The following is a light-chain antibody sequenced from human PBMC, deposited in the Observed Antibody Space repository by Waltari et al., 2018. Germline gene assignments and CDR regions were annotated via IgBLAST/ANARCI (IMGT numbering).Light chain of an antibody. CDR2: NDG. J-gene: IGLJ3*02. CDR3: AAWDDSLNGWV. Sequence: QSVLTQPHSASGTPGQSVTIPCSGSSSNIGSNSVNWYQQLPGSAPKLLIYNDGHRPSGGPDRFSGSKSGTSASLAISGLQSEDEADYYCAAWDDSLNGWVFGGGTKRTVL. V-gene: IGLV1-44*01. CDR1: SSNIGSNS.